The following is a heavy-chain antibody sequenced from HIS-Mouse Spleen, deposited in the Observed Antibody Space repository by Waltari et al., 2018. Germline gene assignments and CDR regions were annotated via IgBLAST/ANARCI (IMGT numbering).Heavy chain of an antibody. CDR2: IYYSGST. Sequence: QLQLQESGPGLVKPSETLSLTCTVSGGSISSSSYYRGWIRQPPGKGLEWIGSIYYSGSTYYNPSLKSRVTISVDTSKNQFSLKLSSVTAADTAVYYCARDQYSSSSGAFDIWGQGTMVTVSS. CDR1: GGSISSSSYY. CDR3: ARDQYSSSSGAFDI. D-gene: IGHD6-6*01. J-gene: IGHJ3*02. V-gene: IGHV4-39*07.